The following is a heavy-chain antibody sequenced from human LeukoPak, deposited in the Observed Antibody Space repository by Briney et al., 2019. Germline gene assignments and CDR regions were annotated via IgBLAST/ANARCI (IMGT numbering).Heavy chain of an antibody. Sequence: GESLKISCKGSGYSFFSYWIGWVRQMPGKGLEWLGIIYPGDSDIRYSPSFQGHVTISADKSISTAYLQWSSLKASDTAMYYCARPGYCSGGSCYGFDYWGQGTLVTVSS. J-gene: IGHJ4*02. CDR1: GYSFFSYW. D-gene: IGHD2-15*01. CDR2: IYPGDSDI. CDR3: ARPGYCSGGSCYGFDY. V-gene: IGHV5-51*01.